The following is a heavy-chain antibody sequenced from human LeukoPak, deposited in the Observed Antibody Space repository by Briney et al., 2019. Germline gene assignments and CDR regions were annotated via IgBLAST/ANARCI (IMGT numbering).Heavy chain of an antibody. J-gene: IGHJ4*02. Sequence: SETLSLTCTVSGGSISSSSYSWGWIRQPPGKGLEWIGSIYYSGSAYYNPSLRSRVTISVDTSKNQFSLKLSSVTAADTAAYYCARTIGSSSGRIDYWGQGTLVTVSS. CDR1: GGSISSSSYS. CDR2: IYYSGSA. V-gene: IGHV4-39*07. D-gene: IGHD6-6*01. CDR3: ARTIGSSSGRIDY.